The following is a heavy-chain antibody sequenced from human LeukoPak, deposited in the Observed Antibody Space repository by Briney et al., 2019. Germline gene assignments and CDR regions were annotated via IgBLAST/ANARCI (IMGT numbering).Heavy chain of an antibody. CDR1: GFSFSNYA. Sequence: PGGSLRLSCAASGFSFSNYAMTWVRQAPGKGLEWVSGISGSGGGTWYADSVKVRFTISRANSKNMIYLQMSSLRAEDTGLYYCAKAPRHDLAGFYFDYWGQGTLVTVSS. J-gene: IGHJ4*02. CDR2: ISGSGGGT. D-gene: IGHD3-3*01. CDR3: AKAPRHDLAGFYFDY. V-gene: IGHV3-23*01.